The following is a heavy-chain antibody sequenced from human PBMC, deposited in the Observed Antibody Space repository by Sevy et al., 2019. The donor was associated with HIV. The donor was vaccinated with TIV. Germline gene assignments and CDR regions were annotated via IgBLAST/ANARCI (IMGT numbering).Heavy chain of an antibody. CDR1: GGSFSGYY. V-gene: IGHV4-34*01. CDR2: INHSGST. CDR3: ARALTWNWFDP. Sequence: SETLSLTCAVYGGSFSGYYCSWIRQPPGKGLEWIGEINHSGSTNYNPSLKSRVTISVDTSKNQFSLKLSSVTAADTAVYYCARALTWNWFDPWGQGTLVTVSS. J-gene: IGHJ5*02. D-gene: IGHD3-9*01.